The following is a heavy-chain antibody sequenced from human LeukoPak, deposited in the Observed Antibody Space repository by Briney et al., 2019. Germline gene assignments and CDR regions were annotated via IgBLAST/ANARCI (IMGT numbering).Heavy chain of an antibody. J-gene: IGHJ4*02. V-gene: IGHV1-46*01. Sequence: GASVKVSCKASGYTFTSYYMHWVRQAPGQELEWMGIINLIGGSTRYAQKFQGRVTMTRDTSTSTVYMELSSLRSEDTAVYYCARESDIAVAGTGFDYWGQGTLVTVSS. D-gene: IGHD6-19*01. CDR2: INLIGGST. CDR3: ARESDIAVAGTGFDY. CDR1: GYTFTSYY.